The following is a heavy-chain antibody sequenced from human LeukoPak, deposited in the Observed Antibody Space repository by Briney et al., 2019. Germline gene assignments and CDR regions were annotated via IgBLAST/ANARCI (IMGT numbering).Heavy chain of an antibody. CDR1: GYTFTSYY. V-gene: IGHV1-46*01. J-gene: IGHJ3*02. CDR2: INPSGGST. Sequence: ASVKVSCKASGYTFTSYYMHWVRQAPGQGLEWMGIINPSGGSTSYAQKFQGRVTMTRDMSTGTVYMELSSLRSEDTAVYYCAGPNLAMSDAFDIWGQGTMVTVSS. CDR3: AGPNLAMSDAFDI.